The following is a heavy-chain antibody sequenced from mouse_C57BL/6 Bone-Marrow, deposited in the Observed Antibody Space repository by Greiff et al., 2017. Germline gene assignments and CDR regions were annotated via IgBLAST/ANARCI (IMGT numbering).Heavy chain of an antibody. CDR3: ARSEFITTVVGNYAMDY. CDR2: INPSSGYT. J-gene: IGHJ2*01. CDR1: GHTFTSYW. V-gene: IGHV1-7*01. Sequence: VQLQQSGAELAKPGASVKLSCKASGHTFTSYWMHWVKQRPGQGLEWIGYINPSSGYTKYNQKFKDKATLTADKSSSTAYMQVSSLTYEDSAVYYCARSEFITTVVGNYAMDYGGQGTTLTVSS. D-gene: IGHD1-1*01.